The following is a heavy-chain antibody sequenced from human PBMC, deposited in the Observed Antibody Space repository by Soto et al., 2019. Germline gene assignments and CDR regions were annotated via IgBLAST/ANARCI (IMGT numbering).Heavy chain of an antibody. CDR1: ELALSTSGVG. CDR3: XHRPAYDISTGYYPFDY. V-gene: IGHV2-5*02. J-gene: IGHJ4*02. D-gene: IGHD3-9*01. Sequence: GPTLVNPRQSRTLPWPFYELALSTSGVGVAGIRQPPGKALEWLALIYRDDGKRYSPSLKTRLNIPKDTSKNQVVLTLANVEPVDTATYYCXHRPAYDISTGYYPFDYWGQGSLVTVSS. CDR2: IYRDDGK.